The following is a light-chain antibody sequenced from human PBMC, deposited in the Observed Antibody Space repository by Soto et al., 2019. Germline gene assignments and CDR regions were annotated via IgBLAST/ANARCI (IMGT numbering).Light chain of an antibody. V-gene: IGKV3-15*01. CDR1: QPLNNN. Sequence: EIVMTPSPATLSFSPGDRATLSCLFCQPLNNNVAWYQHKPGQAPRLLIYGTSTRATGISARFSGGGSGTEFTLTISSLQSEDFAVYYCQQYEKWPPSITFGQGARLEIK. CDR3: QQYEKWPPSIT. J-gene: IGKJ5*01. CDR2: GTS.